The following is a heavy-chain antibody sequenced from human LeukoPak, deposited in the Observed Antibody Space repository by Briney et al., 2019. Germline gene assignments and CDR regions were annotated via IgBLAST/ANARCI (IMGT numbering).Heavy chain of an antibody. CDR2: ISSSSSYI. V-gene: IGHV3-21*01. CDR3: ARGWFGESYLATNH. Sequence: PGGSLRLSCAASGFTFSSYAMSWVRQAPGKGLEWVSSISSSSSYIYYADSVKGRFTISRDNAKNSLYLQMNSLRAEDTAVYYCARGWFGESYLATNHWGQGTLVTVSS. CDR1: GFTFSSYA. D-gene: IGHD3-10*01. J-gene: IGHJ4*02.